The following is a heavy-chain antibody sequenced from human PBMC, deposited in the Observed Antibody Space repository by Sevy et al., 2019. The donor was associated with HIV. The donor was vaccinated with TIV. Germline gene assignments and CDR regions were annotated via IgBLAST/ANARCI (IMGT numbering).Heavy chain of an antibody. CDR3: ARDGYDGSGYQRGLFDF. D-gene: IGHD3-22*01. CDR1: GYIFTSYG. CDR2: INGHNGNT. Sequence: ASVKVSCKASGYIFTSYGISWVRQAPRQGLEWMGWINGHNGNTNYVQNLQGRVTMTTDTSTNPAYMELRSLRSDDTAVYYCARDGYDGSGYQRGLFDFWGQRTLVTVSS. J-gene: IGHJ4*02. V-gene: IGHV1-18*01.